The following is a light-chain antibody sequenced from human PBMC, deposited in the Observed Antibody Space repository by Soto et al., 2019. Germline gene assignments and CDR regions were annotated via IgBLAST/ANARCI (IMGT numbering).Light chain of an antibody. CDR2: DAY. CDR3: QQRAKWPST. V-gene: IGKV3-11*01. J-gene: IGKJ2*02. Sequence: EFGLTQSPYTLSLSPGETATLSCRASQSVDRYVAWYQQKIGQAPRLLIYDAYTRAPGVGARFAGSGSATDFSLTITSLEPEDFAVYYCQQRAKWPSTFGPGTKVDIK. CDR1: QSVDRY.